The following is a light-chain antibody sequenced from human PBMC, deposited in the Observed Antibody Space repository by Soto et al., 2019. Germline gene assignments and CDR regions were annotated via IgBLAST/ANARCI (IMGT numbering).Light chain of an antibody. CDR1: QSISDY. V-gene: IGKV1-39*01. J-gene: IGKJ1*01. CDR3: QQSYSTPWT. CDR2: TAS. Sequence: DIQVTQSPSSLSASVGDRVTITCRASQSISDYLNWYQQKPGKAPNLLTYTASSLQSGVPSRFSGSGSGTDFNLTISSLQPEDFATFYCQQSYSTPWTFGQGTKVDIK.